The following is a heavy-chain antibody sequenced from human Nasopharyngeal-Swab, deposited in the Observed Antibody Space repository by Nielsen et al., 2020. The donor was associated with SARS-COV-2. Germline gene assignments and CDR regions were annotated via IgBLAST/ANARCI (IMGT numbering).Heavy chain of an antibody. CDR2: IHAGNGNT. Sequence: ASVKVSCKASGYTFTTYAMHWVRQAPGQRLEWMGWIHAGNGNTEYSQNFQGRVTLTRDTSASLAYMELSSLRSEDTAVYYCAKDNGVRWFGGVDFDYWGQGTLVTVSS. V-gene: IGHV1-3*01. CDR3: AKDNGVRWFGGVDFDY. CDR1: GYTFTTYA. J-gene: IGHJ4*02. D-gene: IGHD3-10*01.